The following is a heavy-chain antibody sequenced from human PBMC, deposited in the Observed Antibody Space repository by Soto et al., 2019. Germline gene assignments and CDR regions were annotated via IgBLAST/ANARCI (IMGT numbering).Heavy chain of an antibody. J-gene: IGHJ3*02. D-gene: IGHD4-17*01. CDR1: GFTFSSYG. CDR3: ARDQIGDYAEGDAFDI. CDR2: IWYDGSNK. Sequence: GGSLRLSCAASGFTFSSYGMHWVRQAPGKGLEWVAVIWYDGSNKYYADSVKGRFTISRDNSKNTLYLQLNSLRAADTAVYYCARDQIGDYAEGDAFDIWGQGTMVTVSS. V-gene: IGHV3-33*01.